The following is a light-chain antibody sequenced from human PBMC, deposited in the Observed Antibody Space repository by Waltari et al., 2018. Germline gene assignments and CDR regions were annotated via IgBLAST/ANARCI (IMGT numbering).Light chain of an antibody. CDR2: QDY. Sequence: NFMLTQPHSVSESPGKTVTITCTRSSGGNALSHVQWYRQRPGSAPTTLIYQDYRRPSGVPDRFSGYIAISSNSASLTIARLEPEDEADYYCQSYDATTQVFGGGTKLTVL. CDR3: QSYDATTQV. V-gene: IGLV6-57*03. J-gene: IGLJ3*02. CDR1: SGGNALSH.